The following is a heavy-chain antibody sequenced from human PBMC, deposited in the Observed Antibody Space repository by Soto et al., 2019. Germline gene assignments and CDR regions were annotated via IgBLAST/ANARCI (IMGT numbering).Heavy chain of an antibody. J-gene: IGHJ4*02. CDR3: AKRTSGTTWGESDY. CDR1: GYIFSDYG. Sequence: QVQVMQSGAEVKKPGDSVKVSCKTSGYIFSDYGINWVRQAPGQGLEWMGWISGYSGNANLAQKFQGRVTMTTDKYTRTDYMELRRLRSDDTAVYYCAKRTSGTTWGESDYWGQGTLVTVSS. V-gene: IGHV1-18*04. D-gene: IGHD4-17*01. CDR2: ISGYSGNA.